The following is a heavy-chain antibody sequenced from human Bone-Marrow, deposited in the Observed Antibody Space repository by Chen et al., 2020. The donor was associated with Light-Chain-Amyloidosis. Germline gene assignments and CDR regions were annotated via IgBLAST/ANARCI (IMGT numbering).Heavy chain of an antibody. Sequence: IGWVRQMPGKGLEWMGVIYPDDSDARYSPSFEGQVTISADKSIITAYLQWRSLKASDTAMYYCARRRDGYNFDYWGQGTLVTVSS. D-gene: IGHD5-12*01. CDR3: ARRRDGYNFDY. J-gene: IGHJ4*02. V-gene: IGHV5-51*01. CDR2: IYPDDSDA.